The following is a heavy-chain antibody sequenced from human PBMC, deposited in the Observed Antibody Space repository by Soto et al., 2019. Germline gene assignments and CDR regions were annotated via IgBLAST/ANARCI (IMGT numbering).Heavy chain of an antibody. J-gene: IGHJ4*02. Sequence: GGSLRLSCAASGFTFSSYGMHWVRQAPGKGLEWVAVISYDGSNKYYADSVKGRFTISRDNSKNTLYLQMNSLRAEDTAVYYCAKGITAEMAAISDYWGQGTLVTVSS. D-gene: IGHD5-12*01. CDR2: ISYDGSNK. CDR3: AKGITAEMAAISDY. V-gene: IGHV3-30*18. CDR1: GFTFSSYG.